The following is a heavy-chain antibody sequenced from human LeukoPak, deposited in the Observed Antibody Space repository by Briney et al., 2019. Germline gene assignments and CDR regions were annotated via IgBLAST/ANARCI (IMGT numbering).Heavy chain of an antibody. D-gene: IGHD2-21*02. V-gene: IGHV4-34*01. Sequence: PSETLSLTCAVYGGSFSGYYWSWIRQPPGKGLEWIGEINHSGSTNYNPSLKSRVTISVDTSKNQFSLKLSSVTAADTAVYYCARAPAYCGGDCYHHFDYWGQGTLVTVSS. CDR2: INHSGST. CDR1: GGSFSGYY. CDR3: ARAPAYCGGDCYHHFDY. J-gene: IGHJ4*02.